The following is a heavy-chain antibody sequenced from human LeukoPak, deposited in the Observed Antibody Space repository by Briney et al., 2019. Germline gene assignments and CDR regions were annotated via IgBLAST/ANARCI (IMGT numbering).Heavy chain of an antibody. Sequence: GSLRLSCAASGFTFSSYWMHWVRQAPGKGLVWVSLINSDGSTTRYADSVKGRFTISRDNAKNTLYLQMNSLRAEDTAVYYCARDKVSNHVFDYWGQGTLVTVSS. CDR1: GFTFSSYW. D-gene: IGHD1-14*01. V-gene: IGHV3-74*01. J-gene: IGHJ4*02. CDR2: INSDGSTT. CDR3: ARDKVSNHVFDY.